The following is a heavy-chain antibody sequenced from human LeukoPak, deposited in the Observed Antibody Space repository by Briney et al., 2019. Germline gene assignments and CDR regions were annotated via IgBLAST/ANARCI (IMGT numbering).Heavy chain of an antibody. CDR1: GASVSTGYYY. V-gene: IGHV4-31*03. CDR2: VYYDGST. CDR3: ASHRGYSGYEELVWFDP. Sequence: PSETLSLTCTVSGASVSTGYYYWSWIRQHPGKGLEWIGYVYYDGSTYYNPSLKSRITMSLDTSKHQFSLRMNSVTAADTAVYYCASHRGYSGYEELVWFDPWGQGTLVTVSS. J-gene: IGHJ5*02. D-gene: IGHD5-12*01.